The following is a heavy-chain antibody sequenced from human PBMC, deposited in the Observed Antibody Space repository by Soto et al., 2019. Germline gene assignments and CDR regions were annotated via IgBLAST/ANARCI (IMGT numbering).Heavy chain of an antibody. V-gene: IGHV5-10-1*01. CDR1: GFILTCYW. CDR2: LNPKDSFA. CDR3: ARQKSGGAFYPFDV. D-gene: IGHD3-10*01. J-gene: IGHJ4*02. Sequence: GESLKISCQASGFILTCYWLSWVRQMPGKGLELMGMLNPKDSFANYSPSFRGHVTISPDVSDTTVYLKRSSVKASDTAIYYCARQKSGGAFYPFDVWGQGSLVTVSS.